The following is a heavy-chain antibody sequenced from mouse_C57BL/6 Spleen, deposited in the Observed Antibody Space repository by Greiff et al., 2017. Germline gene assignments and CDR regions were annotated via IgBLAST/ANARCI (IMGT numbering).Heavy chain of an antibody. CDR1: GFTFSSYG. CDR3: ARHSNWDPFAY. D-gene: IGHD4-1*01. CDR2: ISSGGSYT. Sequence: DVHLVESGGDLVKPGGSLKLSCAASGFTFSSYGMSWVRQTPDKRLEWVATISSGGSYTYYPDSVKGRFTISRDNAKNTLYLQMSSLKSEDTAMYYCARHSNWDPFAYWGQGTLVTVSA. J-gene: IGHJ3*01. V-gene: IGHV5-6*01.